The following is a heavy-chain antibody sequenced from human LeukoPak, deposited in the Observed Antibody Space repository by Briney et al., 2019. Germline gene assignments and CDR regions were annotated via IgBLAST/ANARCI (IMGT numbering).Heavy chain of an antibody. J-gene: IGHJ5*02. CDR1: GFTFSNYF. CDR3: ARRVDATRWFDP. CDR2: INSDGTST. Sequence: SGGSLRLSCAASGFTFSNYFMHWVRKPQGKGLFWVSRINSDGTSTMYADSVKGRFTISRDNAKNTLYLQMNSLRDEDTAVYYCARRVDATRWFDPWGQGTLVTVSS. D-gene: IGHD2-15*01. V-gene: IGHV3-74*03.